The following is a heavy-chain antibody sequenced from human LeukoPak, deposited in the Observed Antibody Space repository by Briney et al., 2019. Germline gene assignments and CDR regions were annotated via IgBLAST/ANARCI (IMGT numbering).Heavy chain of an antibody. D-gene: IGHD1-26*01. J-gene: IGHJ4*02. Sequence: GRSLRLSCAASGFTFSDYNMNWVRQAPGMGLEWVSIIYSDGNTKYADSVKGRFTLSRDVSKNTLYLQMNSLRADDTAVYYCARAQVNSGLFDYWGQGTLVTVSS. CDR3: ARAQVNSGLFDY. CDR1: GFTFSDYN. V-gene: IGHV3-66*01. CDR2: IYSDGNT.